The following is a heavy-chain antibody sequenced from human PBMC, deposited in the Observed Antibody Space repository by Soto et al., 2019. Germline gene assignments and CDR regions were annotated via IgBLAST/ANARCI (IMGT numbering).Heavy chain of an antibody. J-gene: IGHJ4*02. CDR2: INCGSGNT. D-gene: IGHD6-19*01. Sequence: QVQLVQSGAEVKQPGASASVSCKASGYNFTTYVVHWLRQAPGQGPEWMGWINCGSGNTVYSQKFQGRVTFTRDTYARIASMDQNSLTSGDTAVYYCARGYTSGWTFDFWGRGTLVTVSS. V-gene: IGHV1-3*01. CDR1: GYNFTTYV. CDR3: ARGYTSGWTFDF.